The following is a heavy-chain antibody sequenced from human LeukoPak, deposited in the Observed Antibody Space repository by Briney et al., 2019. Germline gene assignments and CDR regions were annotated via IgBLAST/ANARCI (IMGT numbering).Heavy chain of an antibody. CDR2: IYSGGST. J-gene: IGHJ4*02. CDR3: ARVNRYYGSGSYTPYYFDY. CDR1: GFTVSSNY. V-gene: IGHV3-53*01. D-gene: IGHD3-10*01. Sequence: GGSLRLSCAASGFTVSSNYMSWVRQAPGKGLEWVSVIYSGGSTYYADSVKGRFTISRDNSKNTLYLQMNSLRAEDTAVYYCARVNRYYGSGSYTPYYFDYWGQGTLVTVSS.